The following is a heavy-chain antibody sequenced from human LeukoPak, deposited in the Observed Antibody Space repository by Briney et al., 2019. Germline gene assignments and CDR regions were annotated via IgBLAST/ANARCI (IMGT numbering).Heavy chain of an antibody. D-gene: IGHD6-13*01. J-gene: IGHJ3*02. V-gene: IGHV3-7*01. CDR1: GFTLSSYW. CDR3: ARDDGGFSSIWYDALDI. Sequence: GGSLRLSCAASGFTLSSYWMTWVRQAPGKGLEWVANIKQDGSEKNYVDSVKGRFTISRDNAKNSLYLQMNSLRAEDTAVCYCARDDGGFSSIWYDALDIWGQGTMVTVSS. CDR2: IKQDGSEK.